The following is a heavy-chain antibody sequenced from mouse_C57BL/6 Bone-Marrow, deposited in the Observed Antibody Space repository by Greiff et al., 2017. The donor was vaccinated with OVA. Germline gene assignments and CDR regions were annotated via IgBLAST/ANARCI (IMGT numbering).Heavy chain of an antibody. CDR2: IWGVGST. CDR1: GFSLTSYG. V-gene: IGHV2-6*01. J-gene: IGHJ1*03. Sequence: VQLVESGPGLVAPSQSLSITCTVSGFSLTSYGVDWVRQSPGKGLEWLGVIWGVGSTNYNSALKSRLSISKDNSKSQVFLKMNSLQTDDAAMYYCASEDYYGSSALWDFDVWGTGTTVTVSS. CDR3: ASEDYYGSSALWDFDV. D-gene: IGHD1-1*01.